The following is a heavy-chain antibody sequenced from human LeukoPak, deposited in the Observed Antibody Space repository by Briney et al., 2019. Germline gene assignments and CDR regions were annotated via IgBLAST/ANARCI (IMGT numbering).Heavy chain of an antibody. CDR3: AKDIFTGEQQVYYDYYGMDV. CDR1: GFTFNDYA. Sequence: GGSLRLSCAASGFTFNDYAMHGVRQAPGKGLEWVSLISGDGDNTYYADSVKGRFTISRDNSKNSLYLQMNGLRTEDTASYYCAKDIFTGEQQVYYDYYGMDVWGQGTTVTVSS. D-gene: IGHD1-14*01. CDR2: ISGDGDNT. V-gene: IGHV3-43*02. J-gene: IGHJ6*02.